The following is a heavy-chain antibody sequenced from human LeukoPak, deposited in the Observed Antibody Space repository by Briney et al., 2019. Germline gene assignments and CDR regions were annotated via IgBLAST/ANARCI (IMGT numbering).Heavy chain of an antibody. D-gene: IGHD4-17*01. CDR3: AKGDHYGVHGELNY. V-gene: IGHV3-9*03. J-gene: IGHJ4*02. CDR2: ISWNSGSI. Sequence: QAGRSLRLSCAASGFTFDDYAMHWVRQAPGKGLEWVSGISWNSGSIGYADSVKGRFTISRDNAKNSLYLQMNSLRAEDMALYYCAKGDHYGVHGELNYWGQGTLVTVSS. CDR1: GFTFDDYA.